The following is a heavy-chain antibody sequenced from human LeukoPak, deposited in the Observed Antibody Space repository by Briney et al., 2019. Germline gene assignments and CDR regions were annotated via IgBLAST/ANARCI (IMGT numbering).Heavy chain of an antibody. CDR3: ARGRSIAVAGRNIAPLDNDY. CDR1: GYTFTGYY. J-gene: IGHJ4*02. V-gene: IGHV1-2*02. CDR2: INPNSGGT. D-gene: IGHD6-19*01. Sequence: ASVKVSCKASGYTFTGYYMHWVRQAPGKGLEWMGWINPNSGGTNYAQKFQGRVTMTRDTSISTAYMELSRLRSDDTAVYYCARGRSIAVAGRNIAPLDNDYWGQGTLVTVSS.